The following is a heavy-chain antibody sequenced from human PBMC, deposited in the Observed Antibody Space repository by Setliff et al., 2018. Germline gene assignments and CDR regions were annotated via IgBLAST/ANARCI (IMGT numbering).Heavy chain of an antibody. CDR2: INSDGSTT. CDR3: SKHPTALTTAGGDY. J-gene: IGHJ4*02. V-gene: IGHV3-74*01. D-gene: IGHD4-17*01. Sequence: GSLRLSCAASGFTFSSYWMHWVRQAPGKGLVWVSRINSDGSTTKYADSVKGRFTISRDNSKNTLFLQMNSLILDDTAVYYFSKHPTALTTAGGDYWGQGTQVTVS. CDR1: GFTFSSYW.